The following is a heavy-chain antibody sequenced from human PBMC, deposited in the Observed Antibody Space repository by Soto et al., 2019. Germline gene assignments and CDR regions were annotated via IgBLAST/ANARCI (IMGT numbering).Heavy chain of an antibody. V-gene: IGHV3-11*01. Sequence: QVPLVESGGGLVKPGGSLRLSCVASGFSFSDFYMSWIRQTPGKGLEWVSYISSGGGDTFYADSVKGRFTISRDNAKNSLFRQMNSLRTDDTAVYYCAKQNGVSTSYYFGMDLWGQGTTVTVSS. D-gene: IGHD1-1*01. CDR1: GFSFSDFY. J-gene: IGHJ6*02. CDR2: ISSGGGDT. CDR3: AKQNGVSTSYYFGMDL.